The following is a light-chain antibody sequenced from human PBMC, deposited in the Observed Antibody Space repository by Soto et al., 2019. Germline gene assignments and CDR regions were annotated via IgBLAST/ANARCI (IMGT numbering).Light chain of an antibody. V-gene: IGKV3-20*01. Sequence: EIVLTQSPGTLSLSPGERATLSCRASQSVSRSYLAWYQQKPGQAPRLLIYGASIRATGIPDRFSGSGSWTDFTLTINSLEPEDCAVYYCHQYGSSPPWTFGKGTKVEIK. CDR3: HQYGSSPPWT. CDR2: GAS. CDR1: QSVSRSY. J-gene: IGKJ1*01.